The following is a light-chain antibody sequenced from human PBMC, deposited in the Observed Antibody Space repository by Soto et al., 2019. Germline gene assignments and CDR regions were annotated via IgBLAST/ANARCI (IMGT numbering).Light chain of an antibody. J-gene: IGLJ1*01. CDR1: SGHSSYA. Sequence: QPVLTQSPSASASLGASVKLTCTLRSGHSSYAIAWHQQLPEKGPRYLMKLNSDGSHSKGDGIPDRFSGSSSGAERYLTISSLQSEDEADYYCQTWGTGIQVFGTGTKLTVL. CDR3: QTWGTGIQV. CDR2: LNSDGSH. V-gene: IGLV4-69*01.